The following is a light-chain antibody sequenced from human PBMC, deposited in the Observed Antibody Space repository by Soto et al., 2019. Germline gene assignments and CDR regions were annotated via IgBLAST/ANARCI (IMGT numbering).Light chain of an antibody. J-gene: IGKJ4*01. Sequence: DIQMTQSPSSLSASVGDRVTIACRASQSISGYLSWYQQKPRKAPRLLIYGASTLQSGVPPRFSGSGSGRDYTLTITSLQPEDFATYYCQQSFTSPLTFGGGTKVEIK. CDR3: QQSFTSPLT. V-gene: IGKV1-39*01. CDR1: QSISGY. CDR2: GAS.